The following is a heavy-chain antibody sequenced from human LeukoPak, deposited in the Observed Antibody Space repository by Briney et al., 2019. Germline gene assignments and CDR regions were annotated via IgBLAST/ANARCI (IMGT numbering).Heavy chain of an antibody. D-gene: IGHD1-26*01. CDR2: INTNTGNP. CDR1: GYTFTNYA. Sequence: ASVKVSCKASGYTFTNYAMNWVRQAPGQGLEWMGWINTNTGNPAYAQGSTGRFVFSLDTSVSTAYLQISSLKAEDTAVYYCARAASGSYFHFDYWGQGTLVTVSS. V-gene: IGHV7-4-1*02. CDR3: ARAASGSYFHFDY. J-gene: IGHJ4*02.